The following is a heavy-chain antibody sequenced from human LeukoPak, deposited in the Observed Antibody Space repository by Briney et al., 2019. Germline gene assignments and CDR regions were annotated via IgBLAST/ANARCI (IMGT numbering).Heavy chain of an antibody. V-gene: IGHV3-9*01. CDR1: GFSFDDYA. J-gene: IGHJ6*03. Sequence: GRSLRLSCAASGFSFDDYAMHWVRQVPGKGLEWVSGITWNSAPIGYADSVKGRFTISRDNSKNSLYLQMNSLTLEDTAVYYCAKLVDYCEGRTCFTTYYYTDIWGKGTTVTVSS. D-gene: IGHD4/OR15-4a*01. CDR3: AKLVDYCEGRTCFTTYYYTDI. CDR2: ITWNSAPI.